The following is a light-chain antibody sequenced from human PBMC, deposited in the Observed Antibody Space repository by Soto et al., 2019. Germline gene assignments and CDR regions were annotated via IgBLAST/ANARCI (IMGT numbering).Light chain of an antibody. V-gene: IGKV1-17*01. J-gene: IGKJ1*01. CDR2: AAS. CDR3: QHYNSYSEA. CDR1: QGIRND. Sequence: IQLTQSPSSLSASEGDRVTITCRASQGIRNDLGWYQQKPGKAPKLLIYAASSLQSGVPSRFSGSGSGTEFTLTISSLQPDDFATYYCQHYNSYSEAFGQGTKVDI.